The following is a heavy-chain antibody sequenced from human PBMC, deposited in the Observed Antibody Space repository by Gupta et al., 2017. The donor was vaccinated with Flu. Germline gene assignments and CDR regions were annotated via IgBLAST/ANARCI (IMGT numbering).Heavy chain of an antibody. CDR2: MYYGGNT. Sequence: QLQLQESGPGLVKPSETLSLTCVVSGGSISSSPYYWAWIRQSPGEGLECIGRMYYGGNTFYKSSLKCRLTMSVDTSNNLFSLNLNSVTAADTAVYYCAAVGWSGDYWGQGALVTVSS. CDR1: GGSISSSPYY. D-gene: IGHD6-19*01. V-gene: IGHV4-39*01. CDR3: AAVGWSGDY. J-gene: IGHJ4*02.